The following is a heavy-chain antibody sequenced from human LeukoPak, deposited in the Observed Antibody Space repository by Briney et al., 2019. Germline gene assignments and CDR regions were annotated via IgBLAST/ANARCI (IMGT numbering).Heavy chain of an antibody. Sequence: ASVTVSCKASGYTFTSYYMHWVRQAPGQGLEWMGIINPSGGSTSYAQKFQGRVTMTRDMSTSTVYMELSSLRSEDTAVYYCARAGYGGNYYYYYYMDVWGKGTTVTVSS. V-gene: IGHV1-46*01. J-gene: IGHJ6*03. CDR3: ARAGYGGNYYYYYYMDV. CDR1: GYTFTSYY. D-gene: IGHD4-23*01. CDR2: INPSGGST.